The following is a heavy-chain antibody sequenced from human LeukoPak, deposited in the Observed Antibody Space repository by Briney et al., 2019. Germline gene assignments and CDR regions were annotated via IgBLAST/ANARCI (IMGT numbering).Heavy chain of an antibody. J-gene: IGHJ4*02. D-gene: IGHD3-10*01. CDR1: GYSFTSYW. CDR3: ARQLHYDSGIVGTDY. Sequence: GESLKISCQGSGYSFTSYWIGWVRQMPGKGLEWMGIIYPGDSDTRYSPSFQGQVTISADKSISTAYLQWSSLKASDTAMYYCARQLHYDSGIVGTDYWGQGTLVTVSS. V-gene: IGHV5-51*01. CDR2: IYPGDSDT.